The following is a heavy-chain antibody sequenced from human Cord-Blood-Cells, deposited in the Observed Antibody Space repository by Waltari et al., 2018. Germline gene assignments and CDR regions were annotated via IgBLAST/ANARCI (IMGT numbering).Heavy chain of an antibody. CDR1: GGSFSGYY. V-gene: IGHV4-34*01. J-gene: IGHJ5*02. D-gene: IGHD3-3*01. CDR3: ASVRGYDFWSGYFNWFDP. CDR2: INHSGST. Sequence: QVQLQQWGAGLLKPSETLSLTCAVYGGSFSGYYWSWIRQPPGKGLEWIWEINHSGSTNYNPVLKSRVTISVDTSKNQFSLKLSSVTAADTAVYYCASVRGYDFWSGYFNWFDPWGQGTLVTVSS.